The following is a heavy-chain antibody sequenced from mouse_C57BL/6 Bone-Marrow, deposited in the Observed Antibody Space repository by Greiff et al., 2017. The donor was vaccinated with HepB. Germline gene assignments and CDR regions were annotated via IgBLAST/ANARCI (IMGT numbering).Heavy chain of an antibody. CDR1: GFSLSTFGLG. D-gene: IGHD1-1*01. CDR2: IWWDDDK. CDR3: ARSDITTVVATPYWYFDV. V-gene: IGHV8-8*01. J-gene: IGHJ1*03. Sequence: QVQLQQSGPGILQPSQTLSLTCSFSGFSLSTFGLGVGWIRQPSGKGLEWLAHIWWDDDKYYNPALKSRLTISKDTSQNQVFLKIANVDTADTATYYCARSDITTVVATPYWYFDVWGTGTTVTVSS.